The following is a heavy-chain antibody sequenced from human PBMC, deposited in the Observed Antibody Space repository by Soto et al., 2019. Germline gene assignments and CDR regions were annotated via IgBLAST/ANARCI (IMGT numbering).Heavy chain of an antibody. V-gene: IGHV3-23*01. CDR1: GFIFSSYA. CDR2: MSGSGDNA. D-gene: IGHD3-3*01. CDR3: GRFFAAGTRGYLDS. Sequence: EVQLLESGGGLVQPGGSLRLSCAASGFIFSSYAMSWVPQAPGKGLEWVSAMSGSGDNAYYADSVKGRFTIARGNSKNLLTLQMKSLRAEDTAIYYCGRFFAAGTRGYLDSWGQGTLLTVSS. J-gene: IGHJ4*02.